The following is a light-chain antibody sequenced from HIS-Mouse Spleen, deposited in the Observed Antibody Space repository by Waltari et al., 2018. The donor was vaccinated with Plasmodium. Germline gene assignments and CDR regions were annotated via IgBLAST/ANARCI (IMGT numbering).Light chain of an antibody. CDR2: QDS. CDR1: TLGAKY. J-gene: IGLJ2*01. Sequence: SYELTQPPSVSVSPGQTASITCSGDTLGAKYACWYQQKPGQSPVLVIYQDSKWPSGIPERFSGSNSGNTATLTISGTQAMDEADYYCQAWDSSTVVFGGGTKLTVL. V-gene: IGLV3-1*01. CDR3: QAWDSSTVV.